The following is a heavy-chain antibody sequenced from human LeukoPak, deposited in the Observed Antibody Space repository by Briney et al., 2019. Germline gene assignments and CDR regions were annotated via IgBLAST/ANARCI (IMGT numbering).Heavy chain of an antibody. V-gene: IGHV3-21*01. CDR3: ARGVDYYGSGSGNWFDP. CDR1: GFTFSSYG. CDR2: ISKSSTYI. D-gene: IGHD3-10*01. J-gene: IGHJ5*02. Sequence: PGGSLRLSCAASGFTFSSYGMSWVRQAPGKGLEWVSSISKSSTYIYYADSVKGRFTISRDNAKNSLYLQMNSLRVEDTAVYYCARGVDYYGSGSGNWFDPWGQGTLVTVSS.